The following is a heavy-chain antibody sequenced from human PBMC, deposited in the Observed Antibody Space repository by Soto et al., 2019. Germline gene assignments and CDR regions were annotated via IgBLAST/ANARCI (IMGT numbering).Heavy chain of an antibody. Sequence: QVQLVQSGAEVKKPGSSVKVSCKASGGTFSSYAISWVRQAPGQGLEWMGGIIPIFGTANYAQKFQGRVTITADDSPSTAYMELSSLRSADPAVYYCASALVPAADGELWYGEPFDHWGQGTLVTVSS. CDR3: ASALVPAADGELWYGEPFDH. CDR2: IIPIFGTA. V-gene: IGHV1-69*12. D-gene: IGHD2-2*01. J-gene: IGHJ4*02. CDR1: GGTFSSYA.